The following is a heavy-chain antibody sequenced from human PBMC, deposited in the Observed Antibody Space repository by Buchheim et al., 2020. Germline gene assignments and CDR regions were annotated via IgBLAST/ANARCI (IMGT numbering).Heavy chain of an antibody. D-gene: IGHD6-13*01. Sequence: EVQLVESGGGLVQPGGSLRLSCAASGFSFSSHDMHWVRQGPGKGLEWVSGLVHNSDTYYPDSVKGRFTISRDNARNSLYLQMDSLRVEDTAIYFCAREIAEPGHWYFDLWGRGT. V-gene: IGHV3-13*04. CDR3: AREIAEPGHWYFDL. J-gene: IGHJ2*01. CDR1: GFSFSSHD. CDR2: LVHNSDT.